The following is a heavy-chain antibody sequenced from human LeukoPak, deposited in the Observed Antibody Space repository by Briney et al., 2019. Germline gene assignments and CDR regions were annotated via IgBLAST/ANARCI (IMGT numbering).Heavy chain of an antibody. V-gene: IGHV3-15*01. CDR1: GFIFNNAW. Sequence: PAGSLRLSCAASGFIFNNAWMNWVRQAPGEGPEWVGRIKSKNDGGKTDYGSPVKGRFTISRDDSKNTLYLQMNSLITDDTAIYYCTTVMVEDRGFWGQGTLVTVSS. D-gene: IGHD2/OR15-2a*01. CDR2: IKSKNDGGKT. J-gene: IGHJ4*02. CDR3: TTVMVEDRGF.